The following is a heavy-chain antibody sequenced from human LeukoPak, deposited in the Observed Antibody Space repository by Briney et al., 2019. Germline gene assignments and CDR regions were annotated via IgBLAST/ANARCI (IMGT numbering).Heavy chain of an antibody. CDR1: GFTFSSYS. Sequence: GGSLRLSCAASGFTFSSYSMNWVRQAPGKGLEWVSSISSSSSYIYYADSVKGRFTISRDNAKNSLYMQMNSLRAEDTAVYYCARCLGATRCAFDIWGQGTMVTVSS. V-gene: IGHV3-21*01. CDR2: ISSSSSYI. D-gene: IGHD1-26*01. CDR3: ARCLGATRCAFDI. J-gene: IGHJ3*02.